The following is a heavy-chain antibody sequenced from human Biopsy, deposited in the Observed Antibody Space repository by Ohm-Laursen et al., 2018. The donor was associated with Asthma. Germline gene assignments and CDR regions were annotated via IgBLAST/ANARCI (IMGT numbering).Heavy chain of an antibody. CDR1: GLTFSYYC. D-gene: IGHD2-2*01. V-gene: IGHV3-74*01. Sequence: SLRLSCAASGLTFSYYCMHWVRQAPGKGLEWVSRVKGDGRRTSYADSVKGRFTISRDNAKNTLYLQMNSLRVEDTAVYYCARDGVVPDAMYYHYYYGLDVWGQGTTVTVSS. CDR2: VKGDGRRT. J-gene: IGHJ6*02. CDR3: ARDGVVPDAMYYHYYYGLDV.